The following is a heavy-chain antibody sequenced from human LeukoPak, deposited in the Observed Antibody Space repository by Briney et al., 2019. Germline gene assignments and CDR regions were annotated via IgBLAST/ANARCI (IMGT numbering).Heavy chain of an antibody. J-gene: IGHJ3*02. CDR2: IRYDGSNK. V-gene: IGHV3-30*02. CDR1: GFTFSSYG. CDR3: VRDTHYAFDS. Sequence: GGSLRLSCAASGFTFSSYGMHWVRQAPGKGLEWVAFIRYDGSNKYYADSVKGRFTISRDNSKNTLYLQMNSLRAEDTAVYYCVRDTHYAFDSWGQGTMVTVS.